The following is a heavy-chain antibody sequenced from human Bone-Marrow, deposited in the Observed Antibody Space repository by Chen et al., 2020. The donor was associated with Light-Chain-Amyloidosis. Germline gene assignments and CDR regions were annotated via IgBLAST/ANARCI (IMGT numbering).Heavy chain of an antibody. CDR2: INGDGSNI. Sequence: EEQLVESGGGSVQPGGSLRLSCTASGLTFSSHWMHWVRQAPVKGLVWVSRINGDGSNIYYADSVKGRFTISRDNAKNTLYLQMNSLRAEDTAVYFCARGYSGYGNFDYWGQGTLVTVSS. CDR3: ARGYSGYGNFDY. J-gene: IGHJ4*02. CDR1: GLTFSSHW. V-gene: IGHV3-74*01. D-gene: IGHD5-12*01.